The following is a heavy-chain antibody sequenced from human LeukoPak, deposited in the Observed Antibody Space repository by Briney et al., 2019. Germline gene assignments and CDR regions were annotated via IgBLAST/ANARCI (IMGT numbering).Heavy chain of an antibody. V-gene: IGHV3-23*01. CDR3: AKGYGLDSSGSEHYFEN. CDR2: ISGSGGTT. D-gene: IGHD3-22*01. J-gene: IGHJ4*02. CDR1: GFTFSSYA. Sequence: PGGSLRLSCAASGFTFSSYAMSWVRQAPGKGLEWVSTISGSGGTTYYADSVKGRFTLSRDNSKNTLYLQMNSLRAEDTAVYYCAKGYGLDSSGSEHYFENWGQGILVTVSS.